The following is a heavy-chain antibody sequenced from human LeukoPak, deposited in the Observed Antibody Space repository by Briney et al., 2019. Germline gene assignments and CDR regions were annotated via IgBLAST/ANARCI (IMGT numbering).Heavy chain of an antibody. J-gene: IGHJ4*02. CDR3: AKDSNWAFDY. CDR2: IRKDGSDK. D-gene: IGHD7-27*01. CDR1: GFTFSRNG. Sequence: GGSLRLSCGASGFTFSRNGMHCARQAPGKGVEWVSYIRKDGSDKYYADSIKGRFTISRDSSKNMVYLQMSSLRAEDTAVYYGAKDSNWAFDYWGQGTLVSVSS. V-gene: IGHV3-30*02.